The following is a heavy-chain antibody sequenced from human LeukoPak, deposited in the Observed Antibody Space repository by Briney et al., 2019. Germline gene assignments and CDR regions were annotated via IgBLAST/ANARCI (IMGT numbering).Heavy chain of an antibody. D-gene: IGHD2-15*01. V-gene: IGHV1-69*04. Sequence: ASVKVSCKASGGTFSSYAISWVRQAPGQGLEWMGRIIPILGIANYAQKFQGRVTITADKSTSTAYMELSSLRSEGTAVYYCARAIRYCSGGSCYRGPTSLFNYWGQGTLVTVSS. CDR3: ARAIRYCSGGSCYRGPTSLFNY. CDR2: IIPILGIA. CDR1: GGTFSSYA. J-gene: IGHJ4*02.